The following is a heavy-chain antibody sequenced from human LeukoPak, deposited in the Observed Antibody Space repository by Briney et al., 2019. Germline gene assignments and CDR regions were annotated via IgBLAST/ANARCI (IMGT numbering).Heavy chain of an antibody. V-gene: IGHV3-23*01. CDR3: ARDSFRVATITFYYYYYMDV. Sequence: GGSLRLSCAASGFTFSSYAMSWVRQAPGKGLEWVSAIRGSGDSTYYADSVKGRFTISRDNSKNTLYLQMNSLRAEDTAVYYCARDSFRVATITFYYYYYMDVWGKGTTVTVSS. D-gene: IGHD5-12*01. CDR1: GFTFSSYA. CDR2: IRGSGDST. J-gene: IGHJ6*03.